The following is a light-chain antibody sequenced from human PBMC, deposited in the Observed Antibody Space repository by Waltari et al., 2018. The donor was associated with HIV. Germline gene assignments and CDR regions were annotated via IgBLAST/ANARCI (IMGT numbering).Light chain of an antibody. CDR1: SGSIASNY. Sequence: NFMLTQPHSVSESPGKTVTISCTGSSGSIASNYVPWYQQRPGSAPTTVIYEDNQSPSGVPDRFSGSIDSSSNSASLTISGLKTEDEADYYCQSYDSSNRGVFGGGTKLTVL. CDR3: QSYDSSNRGV. V-gene: IGLV6-57*02. CDR2: EDN. J-gene: IGLJ2*01.